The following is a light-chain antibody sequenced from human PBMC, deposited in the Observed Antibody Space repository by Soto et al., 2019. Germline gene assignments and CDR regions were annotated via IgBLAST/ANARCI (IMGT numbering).Light chain of an antibody. V-gene: IGLV2-14*01. Sequence: QSALTQPASVSGSPGQSITISCTGTSSDVGGYNYVSWYQQHPGKAPKLMIYDVSNRPSGVPNRFSGSKSGNTASLTISGLQAEDEADYYCSSYTSSSTLVVFGGGTKLTVL. CDR3: SSYTSSSTLVV. CDR2: DVS. J-gene: IGLJ2*01. CDR1: SSDVGGYNY.